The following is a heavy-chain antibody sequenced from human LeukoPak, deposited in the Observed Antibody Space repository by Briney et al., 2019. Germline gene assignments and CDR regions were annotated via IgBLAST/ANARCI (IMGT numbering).Heavy chain of an antibody. CDR3: AREKYYGHDYYYYYMDV. CDR1: GFTFSSYW. V-gene: IGHV3-7*01. CDR2: IKQDGSEK. J-gene: IGHJ6*03. Sequence: GGSLRLSCAASGFTFSSYWMSRVRQAPGKGLEWVANIKQDGSEKYYVDSVKGRFTISRDNAKNSLYLQMNSLRAEDTAVYYCAREKYYGHDYYYYYMDVWGKGTTVAVSS. D-gene: IGHD3-10*01.